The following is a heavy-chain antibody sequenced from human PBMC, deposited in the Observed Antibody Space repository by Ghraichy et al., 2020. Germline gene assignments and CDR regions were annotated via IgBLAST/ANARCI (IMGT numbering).Heavy chain of an antibody. Sequence: GGSLRLSCAASGFTFNIYGMNWVRQAPGKGLEWVSYISSTSSAMYYADSVKGRFTISRDNAKNSLYLQMNSLRDEDTAVYYCASNLPPMDWGQGTLVTVPS. V-gene: IGHV3-48*02. CDR2: ISSTSSAM. J-gene: IGHJ4*02. CDR1: GFTFNIYG. CDR3: ASNLPPMD. D-gene: IGHD5-24*01.